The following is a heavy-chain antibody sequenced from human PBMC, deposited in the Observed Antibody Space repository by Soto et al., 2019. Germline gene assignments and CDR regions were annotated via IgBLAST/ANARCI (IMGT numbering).Heavy chain of an antibody. CDR2: IYYSGST. CDR3: ARDRLANDY. J-gene: IGHJ4*02. V-gene: IGHV4-59*01. Sequence: SETLSLTCTVSGGSISSYYWSWIRQPPGKGLEWIGYIYYSGSTNYNPSLKSRVTISVDTSKNQFSLKLSSVTAADTAVYYCARDRLANDYWGQGTLVTVSS. CDR1: GGSISSYY.